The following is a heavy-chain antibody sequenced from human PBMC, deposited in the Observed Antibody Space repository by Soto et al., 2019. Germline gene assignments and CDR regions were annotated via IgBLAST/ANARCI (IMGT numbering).Heavy chain of an antibody. CDR1: GYSISSGYY. V-gene: IGHV4-38-2*01. Sequence: PSVTLSLTCAVSGYSISSGYYWGWIRQPPGKGLEWIGSIYHSGSTYYNPSLKSRVTISVDTSKNQFSLKLSSVTAADTAVYYCARVGIYSSGSYWGQGTLVTVSS. D-gene: IGHD6-19*01. CDR3: ARVGIYSSGSY. J-gene: IGHJ4*02. CDR2: IYHSGST.